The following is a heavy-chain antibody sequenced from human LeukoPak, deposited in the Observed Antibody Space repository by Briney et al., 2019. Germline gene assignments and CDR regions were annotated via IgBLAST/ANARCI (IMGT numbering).Heavy chain of an antibody. V-gene: IGHV4-59*01. CDR1: GGSISSYS. J-gene: IGHJ1*01. CDR2: LFYSGYT. Sequence: SSETLSLTCSVSGGSISSYSWSWIRQPPGKGLECIGYLFYSGYTKSSPSLNSRVTILADTSKNQFSLRLNSVTAADTAVYFCGRVRTGNTGSPEYFEDWGQGTLVTVSS. D-gene: IGHD5-12*01. CDR3: GRVRTGNTGSPEYFED.